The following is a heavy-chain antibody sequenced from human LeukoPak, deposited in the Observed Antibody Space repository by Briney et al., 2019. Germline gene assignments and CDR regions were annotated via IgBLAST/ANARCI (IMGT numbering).Heavy chain of an antibody. CDR2: INHSGST. V-gene: IGHV4-34*01. Sequence: PSETLSLTCAVYGGSFSDYYWSWIRQPPGKGLEWIGEINHSGSTNYNPSLKSRVTISVDTSKNQFSLKLSSVTAADTAVYYCAREGSWSPFDYWGQGTLVTVSS. D-gene: IGHD3-10*01. CDR3: AREGSWSPFDY. J-gene: IGHJ4*02. CDR1: GGSFSDYY.